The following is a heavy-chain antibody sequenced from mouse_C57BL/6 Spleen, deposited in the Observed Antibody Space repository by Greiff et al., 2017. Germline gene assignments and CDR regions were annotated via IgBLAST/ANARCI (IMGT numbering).Heavy chain of an antibody. D-gene: IGHD1-1*01. V-gene: IGHV5-4*01. CDR3: ARGDYYGSSYWYFDV. J-gene: IGHJ1*03. CDR2: ISDGGSYT. Sequence: EVHLVESGGGLVKPGGSLKLSCAASGFTFSSYAMSWVRQTPEKRLEWVATISDGGSYTYYPDNVKGRFTISRDTAKNNLYLQMSHLKSEDTAMYYCARGDYYGSSYWYFDVWGTGTTVTVSS. CDR1: GFTFSSYA.